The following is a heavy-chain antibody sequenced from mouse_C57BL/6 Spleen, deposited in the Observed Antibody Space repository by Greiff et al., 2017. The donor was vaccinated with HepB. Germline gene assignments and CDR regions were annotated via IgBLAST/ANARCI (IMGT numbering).Heavy chain of an antibody. D-gene: IGHD2-1*01. Sequence: VKLMESGPGLVAPSQSLSITCTVSGFSLTSYGVDWVRQSPGKGLEWLGVIWGVGSTNYNSALKSRLSISKDNSKSQVFLKMNSLQTDDTAMYYCASLYFSFAYWGQGTLVTVSA. CDR2: IWGVGST. CDR3: ASLYFSFAY. CDR1: GFSLTSYG. J-gene: IGHJ3*01. V-gene: IGHV2-6*01.